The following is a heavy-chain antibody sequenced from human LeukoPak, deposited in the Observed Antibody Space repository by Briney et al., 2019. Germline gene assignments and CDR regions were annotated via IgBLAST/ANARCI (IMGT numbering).Heavy chain of an antibody. V-gene: IGHV3-30-3*01. J-gene: IGHJ5*02. CDR1: GFTFSSYT. CDR3: ARDSSGSWPNWFDP. Sequence: GGSLRLSCAASGFTFSSYTMHWVRQAPGKGLELLAVISYDGNNKYYADSVKGRFTTSRDNFNNTLYLQMNSLRGEDTAVYYCARDSSGSWPNWFDPWGQGTLVTVSS. CDR2: ISYDGNNK. D-gene: IGHD6-13*01.